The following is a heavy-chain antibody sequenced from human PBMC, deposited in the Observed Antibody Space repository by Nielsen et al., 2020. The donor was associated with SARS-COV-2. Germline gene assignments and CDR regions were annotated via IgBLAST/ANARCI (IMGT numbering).Heavy chain of an antibody. CDR3: ARERRITMVRGVIMRSVPSVYMDV. D-gene: IGHD3-10*01. Sequence: SETLSLTCAVYGESFSDNKWNWVRQPPGKGLEWIGEIDHSGSTSYNPSLKSRVTMSVDTSKNQFSLTLNSVTAADTAVYYCARERRITMVRGVIMRSVPSVYMDVWGKGTTVTVS. V-gene: IGHV4-34*01. CDR1: GESFSDNK. CDR2: IDHSGST. J-gene: IGHJ6*03.